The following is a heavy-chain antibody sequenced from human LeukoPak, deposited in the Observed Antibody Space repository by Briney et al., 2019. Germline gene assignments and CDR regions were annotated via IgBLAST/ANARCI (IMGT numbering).Heavy chain of an antibody. D-gene: IGHD3-3*01. V-gene: IGHV4-39*07. J-gene: IGHJ5*02. CDR3: AKGGLRFLERGFDP. CDR2: IYYSGST. Sequence: SETLSLTCTVSGGSISSSSYYWGWIRQPPGKGLEWIGSIYYSGSTYYNPSLKSRVTISVDTSKNQFSLKLSSVTAADTAVYYCAKGGLRFLERGFDPWGQGTLVTVSS. CDR1: GGSISSSSYY.